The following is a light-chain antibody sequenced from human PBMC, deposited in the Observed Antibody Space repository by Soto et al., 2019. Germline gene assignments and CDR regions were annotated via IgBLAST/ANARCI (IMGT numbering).Light chain of an antibody. CDR2: EVS. J-gene: IGLJ1*01. Sequence: QSVLTQPASVSGSPGQSITISCTGTSSDVGGYNYVSWYQQHPGKAPKLMIYEVSNRPSGVSNRFPGSKSGNTASLTISGLQAEAEADYYCSSYTSSSTQVFGTGTKLTVL. V-gene: IGLV2-14*01. CDR1: SSDVGGYNY. CDR3: SSYTSSSTQV.